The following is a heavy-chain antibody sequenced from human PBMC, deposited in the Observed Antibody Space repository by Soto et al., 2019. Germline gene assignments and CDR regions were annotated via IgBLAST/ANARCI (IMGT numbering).Heavy chain of an antibody. J-gene: IGHJ5*02. D-gene: IGHD3-10*01. CDR2: IYHSGST. CDR1: GGSISSGGYS. V-gene: IGHV4-30-2*01. CDR3: ARYTTYYYGSGSYGNWFDP. Sequence: SETLSLTCAVSGGSISSGGYSWSWIRQPPGKGLEWIGYIYHSGSTYYNPSLKSRVTISVDRSKNQFSLKLSSVTAADTAVYYCARYTTYYYGSGSYGNWFDPWGQGTLVTVSS.